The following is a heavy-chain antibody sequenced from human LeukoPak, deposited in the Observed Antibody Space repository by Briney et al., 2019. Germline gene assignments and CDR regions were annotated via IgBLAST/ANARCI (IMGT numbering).Heavy chain of an antibody. D-gene: IGHD5-18*01. CDR3: AKDNTAMVYYFDY. CDR2: ISSSSSFI. CDR1: GFTFNSYS. V-gene: IGHV3-48*01. Sequence: GGSLRLSCAASGFTFNSYSLSWVRQAPGKGLEWVSYISSSSSFIYYADSVKGRFTISRDNAKNSLYLQMNSLRAEDTAVYYCAKDNTAMVYYFDYWGQGTLVTVSS. J-gene: IGHJ4*02.